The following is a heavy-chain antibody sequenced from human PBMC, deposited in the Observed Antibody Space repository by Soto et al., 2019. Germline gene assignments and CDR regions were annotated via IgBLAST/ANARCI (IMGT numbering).Heavy chain of an antibody. CDR3: ESESLSIAVAGTAPYFDY. CDR2: IKQDGSEK. Sequence: GGSLRLSCVASGFTFSSFWMSWVRQAPGKGLEWVANIKQDGSEKYYVDSVKGRFTISRDNAKNSLYLQMNSLRAEDTAVYYCESESLSIAVAGTAPYFDYWGQGTLVTVYS. J-gene: IGHJ4*02. D-gene: IGHD6-19*01. V-gene: IGHV3-7*01. CDR1: GFTFSSFW.